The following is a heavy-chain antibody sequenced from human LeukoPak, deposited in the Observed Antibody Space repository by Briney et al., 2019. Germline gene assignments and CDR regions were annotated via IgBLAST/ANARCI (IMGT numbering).Heavy chain of an antibody. J-gene: IGHJ5*02. V-gene: IGHV1-18*01. CDR3: ARDLVNESAAGPTYNWFDP. Sequence: GASVKVSCKASGYTFTTYGISWVRQAPGQGLEWMGWVSAYNGNTNYAQKLQGRVTMTTDTSTSTAYMELGSLRSDDTAVYYCARDLVNESAAGPTYNWFDPWGQGTLVTVSS. CDR2: VSAYNGNT. CDR1: GYTFTTYG. D-gene: IGHD6-13*01.